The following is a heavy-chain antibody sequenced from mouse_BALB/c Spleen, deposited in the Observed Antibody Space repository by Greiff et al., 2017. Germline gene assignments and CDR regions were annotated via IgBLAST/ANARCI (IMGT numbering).Heavy chain of an antibody. CDR2: INPSNGRT. J-gene: IGHJ2*01. D-gene: IGHD1-1*01. V-gene: IGHV1S81*02. Sequence: QVQLQQPGAELVKPGASVKLSCKASGYTFTSYWMHWVKQRPGQGLEWIGEINPSNGRTNYNEKFKSKATLTVDKSSSTAYMQLSSLTSEDSAVYYCARGTTVVADDWGQGTTLTVSS. CDR1: GYTFTSYW. CDR3: ARGTTVVADD.